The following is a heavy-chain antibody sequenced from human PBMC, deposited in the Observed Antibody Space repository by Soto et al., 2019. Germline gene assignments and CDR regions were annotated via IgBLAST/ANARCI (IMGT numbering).Heavy chain of an antibody. V-gene: IGHV1-69*02. CDR2: FNPTLNIG. CDR1: ADTFTSFT. D-gene: IGHD3-16*01. Sequence: QVQLVQSGAEVKKPGSSVKVSCKASADTFTSFTINWVREAPGQGLEWVGKFNPTLNIGDYAQKYKGRISITADKSTNTTFMELSSLRSEDTAGCSYASENMSMMLRGPPVDYRGQGTLVAVSS. J-gene: IGHJ4*02. CDR3: ASENMSMMLRGPPVDY.